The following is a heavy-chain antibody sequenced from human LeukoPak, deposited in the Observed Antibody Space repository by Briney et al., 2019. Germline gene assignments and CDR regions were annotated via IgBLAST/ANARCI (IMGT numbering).Heavy chain of an antibody. V-gene: IGHV3-30*02. CDR3: ARDLTGKYYIAY. J-gene: IGHJ4*02. D-gene: IGHD2-8*02. CDR1: GSNFSSFG. CDR2: IGYTGTNT. Sequence: PGGSLRLSCAASGSNFSSFGMHWVRQAPGGGLEWVAYIGYTGTNTYYADSVKGRFTISRDNSKNTVHLQMNSLRAADTALYSCARDLTGKYYIAYWGQGTLVTVSS.